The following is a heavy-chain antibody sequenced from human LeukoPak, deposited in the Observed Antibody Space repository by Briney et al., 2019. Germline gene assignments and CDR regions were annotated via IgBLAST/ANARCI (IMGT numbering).Heavy chain of an antibody. J-gene: IGHJ4*02. CDR3: AKDNYGYYFDY. D-gene: IGHD4-11*01. CDR2: ISYDGSNK. Sequence: GGSLRLSCAASGFTFSSYGMHWVRQAPGKGLEWVAVISYDGSNKYYADSVKGRFTISRDNSKSTLYLQMNSLRAEDTAVYYCAKDNYGYYFDYWGQGTLVTVSS. V-gene: IGHV3-30*18. CDR1: GFTFSSYG.